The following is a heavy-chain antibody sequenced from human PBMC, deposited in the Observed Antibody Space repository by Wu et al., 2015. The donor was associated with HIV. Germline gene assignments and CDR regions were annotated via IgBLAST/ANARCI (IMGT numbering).Heavy chain of an antibody. D-gene: IGHD6-19*01. CDR3: AREGIAVAGTYYYGMDV. Sequence: QLEHGLGREVKKPGSSVKVSCQASEAPSVTMVLAGCDRPLDKGLSGWDGSSLSFGAVNDAQNFRGRVTITADETTNTAYMELSSLTSDDTAVYYCAREGIAVAGTYYYGMDVWGQGTTVTVSS. CDR1: EAPSVTMV. V-gene: IGHV1-69*13. J-gene: IGHJ6*02. CDR2: SSLSFGAV.